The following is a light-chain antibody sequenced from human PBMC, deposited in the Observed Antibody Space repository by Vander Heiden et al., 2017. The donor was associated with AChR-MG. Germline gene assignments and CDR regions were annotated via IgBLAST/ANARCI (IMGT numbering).Light chain of an antibody. Sequence: EIVLTQSPGTLSLSPGERATLSCRASQSVSSSYLAGDQQKPGQAPRLLIYGASSRATGIQDRFSGSGSGTDFTLTISRLEPEDFAGDDGQQYGTFGQGTKLEIK. CDR3: QQYGT. V-gene: IGKV3-20*01. CDR1: QSVSSSY. CDR2: GAS. J-gene: IGKJ2*01.